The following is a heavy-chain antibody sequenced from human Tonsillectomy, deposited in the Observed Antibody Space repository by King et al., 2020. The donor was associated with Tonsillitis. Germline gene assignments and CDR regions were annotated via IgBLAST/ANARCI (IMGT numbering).Heavy chain of an antibody. Sequence: VQLVESGGGLVQPGGSLRLSCAASGFTFDGYAMHWVRQAPGKGLEWVSAISWNSNTIGSADSVKGRFTISRDNAKNSLYLQMNSLRADDTALYYCAKGLRGAPDAFGLWGRGTTVTVSS. CDR1: GFTFDGYA. J-gene: IGHJ3*01. V-gene: IGHV3-9*01. D-gene: IGHD1-26*01. CDR2: ISWNSNTI. CDR3: AKGLRGAPDAFGL.